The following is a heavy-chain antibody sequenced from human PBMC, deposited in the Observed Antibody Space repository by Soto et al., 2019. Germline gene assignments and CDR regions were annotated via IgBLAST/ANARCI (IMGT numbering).Heavy chain of an antibody. CDR3: ARKVVGSTSRPDYWYFDL. D-gene: IGHD2-21*01. V-gene: IGHV3-23*01. CDR2: ISGGGDAT. Sequence: EVQLLESGGDSVQPGGSVRLSCAGSGFTFINYAMNWVRQAPGKGLEWVSTISGGGDATFFADSVRGRFTFSRDNSKNTVTLQMNSLGVDDTAGYYCARKVVGSTSRPDYWYFDLWGRGTMVTVSS. CDR1: GFTFINYA. J-gene: IGHJ2*01.